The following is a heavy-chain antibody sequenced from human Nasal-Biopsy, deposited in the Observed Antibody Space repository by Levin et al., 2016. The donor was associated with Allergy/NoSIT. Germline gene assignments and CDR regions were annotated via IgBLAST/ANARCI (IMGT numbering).Heavy chain of an antibody. Sequence: ASVKVSCKASGYTFSTYYMHWLRQAPGQGLEWMGIINPNGGSTTYSQKFQGRVTMTRDTSTSTVYMELSSLRSEDTAVYYCARGGYCGGGICFHTNGDYWGQGTLVTVSS. CDR1: GYTFSTYY. V-gene: IGHV1-46*01. D-gene: IGHD2-15*01. CDR2: INPNGGST. J-gene: IGHJ4*02. CDR3: ARGGYCGGGICFHTNGDY.